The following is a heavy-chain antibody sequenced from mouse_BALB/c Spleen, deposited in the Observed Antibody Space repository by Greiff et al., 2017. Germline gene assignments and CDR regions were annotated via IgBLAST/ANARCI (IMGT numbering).Heavy chain of an antibody. Sequence: EVHLVESGGGLVKPGGSLKLSCAASGFTFSSYAMSWVRQSPEKRLEWVAEISSGGSYTYYPDTVTGRFTISRDNAKNTLYLEMSSLRSEDTAMYYCARDYYGSNPSYAMDYWGQGTSVTVSS. D-gene: IGHD1-1*01. V-gene: IGHV5-9-4*01. CDR3: ARDYYGSNPSYAMDY. J-gene: IGHJ4*01. CDR1: GFTFSSYA. CDR2: ISSGGSYT.